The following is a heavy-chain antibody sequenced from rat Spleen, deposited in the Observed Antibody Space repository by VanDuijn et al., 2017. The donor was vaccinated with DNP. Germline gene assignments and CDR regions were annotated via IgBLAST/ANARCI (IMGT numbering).Heavy chain of an antibody. CDR2: ISYDGTTT. D-gene: IGHD1-2*01. Sequence: EVQLVESGGDLVQPGRSLILSCAASGFTFSDYAMAWVRQAPKKGLEWVAYISYDGTTTYYGDSVKVRFTISRDNAKSTLYLQMNSLRSEDTATYYCATQRDYYSNYPFAYWGQGTLVTVSS. V-gene: IGHV5-22*01. CDR1: GFTFSDYA. J-gene: IGHJ3*01. CDR3: ATQRDYYSNYPFAY.